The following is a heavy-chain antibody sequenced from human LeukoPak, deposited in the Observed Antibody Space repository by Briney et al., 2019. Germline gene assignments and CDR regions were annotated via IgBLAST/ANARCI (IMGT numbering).Heavy chain of an antibody. CDR3: ARVRYCSSTSCYGNWFDP. CDR1: GYTFTGYY. D-gene: IGHD2-2*01. J-gene: IGHJ5*02. CDR2: INPSSGGT. Sequence: ASVKVSCKASGYTFTGYYMHWVRQAPGQGLEWMGWINPSSGGTNYAQKFQGRVTMTRDTSISTAYMELSRLRSDDTAVYYCARVRYCSSTSCYGNWFDPWGQGTLVTVSS. V-gene: IGHV1-2*02.